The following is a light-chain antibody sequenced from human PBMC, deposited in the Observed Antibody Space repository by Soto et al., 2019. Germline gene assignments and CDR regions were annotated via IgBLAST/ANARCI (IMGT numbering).Light chain of an antibody. V-gene: IGLV2-14*01. CDR3: SSYTGRSTDI. CDR2: EVS. Sequence: QSALTQPDSVSGSPGQSITISCTGTSSDVGGYNYVSWYQQHPGKAPKILIYEVSRRPSGVSNRFSGSKSGNTASLTISGLQGEDEGDYYCSSYTGRSTDIFGTGTKLTVL. J-gene: IGLJ1*01. CDR1: SSDVGGYNY.